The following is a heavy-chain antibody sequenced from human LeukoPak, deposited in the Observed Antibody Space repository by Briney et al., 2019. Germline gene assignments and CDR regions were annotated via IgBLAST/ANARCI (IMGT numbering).Heavy chain of an antibody. V-gene: IGHV3-23*01. CDR3: AKEELLWFGESYAPYYYYGMDV. CDR1: GLTFSSYA. CDR2: ISGSGGST. Sequence: PGRSLRPSCAPSGLTFSSYAMSSVRPAPGKGLEWVSAISGSGGSTYYADSVKGRFTISRDNSKNTLYLQMNSLRAEDTAVYYCAKEELLWFGESYAPYYYYGMDVWGQGTTVTVSS. J-gene: IGHJ6*02. D-gene: IGHD3-10*01.